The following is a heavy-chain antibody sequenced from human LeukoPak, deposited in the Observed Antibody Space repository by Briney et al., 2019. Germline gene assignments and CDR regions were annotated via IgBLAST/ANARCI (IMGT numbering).Heavy chain of an antibody. D-gene: IGHD3-16*01. J-gene: IGHJ4*02. Sequence: PGGSLRLSCTASGFTFSTYWMSWVRQARGKGLEWVANIKQDGSERYYVDSVRGRFTISRDNAKNSLYLQMDSLRAEDTAVYYCARSHVWGRDYDYWGQGTLVTVSS. CDR2: IKQDGSER. V-gene: IGHV3-7*01. CDR1: GFTFSTYW. CDR3: ARSHVWGRDYDY.